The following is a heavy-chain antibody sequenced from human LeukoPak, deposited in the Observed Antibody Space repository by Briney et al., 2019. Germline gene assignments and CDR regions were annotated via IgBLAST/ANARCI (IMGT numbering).Heavy chain of an antibody. V-gene: IGHV4-31*03. CDR2: IYYSGST. CDR1: GGSISSGGYY. CDR3: ARDAPMVRGTYYFDY. D-gene: IGHD3-10*01. J-gene: IGHJ4*02. Sequence: SQTLSLTCTVSGGSISSGGYYWSWIRQHPGKGLEWIGYIYYSGSTYYNPSLKSRVTISVDTSKNQFSLKLSSVTAADTAVYYCARDAPMVRGTYYFDYWGQGTLVTVSS.